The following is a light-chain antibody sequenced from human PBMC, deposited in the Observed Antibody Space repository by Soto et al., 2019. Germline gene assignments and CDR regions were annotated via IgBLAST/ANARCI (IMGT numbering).Light chain of an antibody. CDR2: GAS. Sequence: EIVLTQSPGTLSLSPGEGATLSCRASQSVSSTSLAWYQQKPGQAPRLLIYGASSRATGIPDRFSGSGSGTDFTLTISRLEPEDFAVYYCQQYGTSPRITFGQGTRLEIK. CDR1: QSVSSTS. J-gene: IGKJ5*01. V-gene: IGKV3-20*01. CDR3: QQYGTSPRIT.